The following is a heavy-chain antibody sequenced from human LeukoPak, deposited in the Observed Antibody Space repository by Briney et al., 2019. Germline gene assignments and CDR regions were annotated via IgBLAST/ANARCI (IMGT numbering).Heavy chain of an antibody. CDR1: GFTFSSYA. J-gene: IGHJ3*02. CDR3: ARDGGYGSGSYYLSAFDI. Sequence: GGSLRLSCAASGFTFSSYAMHWVRQAPGKGLEWVAVISYDGSNKYYADSVKGRFTISRANSKNTLYLQMNSLRAEDTAVYYCARDGGYGSGSYYLSAFDIWGQGTMVTVSS. CDR2: ISYDGSNK. V-gene: IGHV3-30*04. D-gene: IGHD3-10*01.